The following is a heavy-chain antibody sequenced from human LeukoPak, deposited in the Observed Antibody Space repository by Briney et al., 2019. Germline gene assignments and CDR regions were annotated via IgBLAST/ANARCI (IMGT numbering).Heavy chain of an antibody. CDR1: GGSISSYY. CDR3: ARVASGTGYFDY. D-gene: IGHD1-1*01. J-gene: IGHJ4*02. V-gene: IGHV4-4*09. Sequence: SETLSLTCTVSGGSISSYYWSWIRQPPGKGLEWIGYIYTSGSTNYNPSLKSRVTISVDTSKNQFSLKLSSVTAADTAVYYCARVASGTGYFDYWGQGTLVTVSS. CDR2: IYTSGST.